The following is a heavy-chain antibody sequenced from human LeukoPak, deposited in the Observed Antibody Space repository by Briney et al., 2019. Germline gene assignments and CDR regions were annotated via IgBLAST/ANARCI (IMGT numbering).Heavy chain of an antibody. D-gene: IGHD3-22*01. CDR2: ISSSGSTI. V-gene: IGHV3-48*03. J-gene: IGHJ4*02. CDR1: GFTFSSYE. Sequence: GGSLRLSCAASGFTFSSYEMNWVRQAPGKGLEWVSYISSSGSTIYYADSVKGRFTISRDNAKNTLYLQMNSLRAEDTAVYYCAKDPTYDSSGYYWYYFDYWGQGTLVTVSS. CDR3: AKDPTYDSSGYYWYYFDY.